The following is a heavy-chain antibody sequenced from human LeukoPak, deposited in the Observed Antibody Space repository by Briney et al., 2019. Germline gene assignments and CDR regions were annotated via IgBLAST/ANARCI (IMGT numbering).Heavy chain of an antibody. CDR1: GGSFSGYY. J-gene: IGHJ4*02. CDR2: INHSGST. CDR3: ARGDGDMGGSGSFY. V-gene: IGHV4-34*01. D-gene: IGHD3-10*01. Sequence: SETLSLTCAVYGGSFSGYYWSLIRQPPGKGLEWIGEINHSGSTNYNPSLKSRVTISVDTSKNQFSLKLSSVTAADTAVYYCARGDGDMGGSGSFYWGQGTLVTVSS.